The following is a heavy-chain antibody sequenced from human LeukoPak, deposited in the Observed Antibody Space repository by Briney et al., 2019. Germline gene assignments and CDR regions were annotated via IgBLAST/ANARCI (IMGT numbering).Heavy chain of an antibody. J-gene: IGHJ4*02. Sequence: PSETLSLTCAVYGGSFSGYYWSWIRQPPGKGLERIGEINHSGSTNYNPSLKSRVTISVATSKNQFSLKLSSVTAADTAVYYCASIAVVVAATHYFDYWGRGTLVTVSS. CDR3: ASIAVVVAATHYFDY. CDR1: GGSFSGYY. V-gene: IGHV4-34*01. D-gene: IGHD2-15*01. CDR2: INHSGST.